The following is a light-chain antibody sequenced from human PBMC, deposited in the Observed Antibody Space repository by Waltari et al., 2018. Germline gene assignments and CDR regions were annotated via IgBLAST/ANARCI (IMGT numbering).Light chain of an antibody. CDR2: WAS. Sequence: DIVMTQSPDSLAVSLGERATINCKSSQSVLYSFDNKNLLAWYQQKPGQPPKLLIYWASARESGVPDRFSGSGSGTDFTLTISSLQAEDVAVYYCQQYHTTPFTFGQGTRLEIK. J-gene: IGKJ5*01. CDR1: QSVLYSFDNKNL. V-gene: IGKV4-1*01. CDR3: QQYHTTPFT.